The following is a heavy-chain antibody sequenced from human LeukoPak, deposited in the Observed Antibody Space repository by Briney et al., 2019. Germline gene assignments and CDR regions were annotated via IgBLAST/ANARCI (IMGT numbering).Heavy chain of an antibody. CDR3: ARESTVTTYYYYGMDV. V-gene: IGHV3-66*01. CDR1: GFTVSSNY. Sequence: GGSLRLSCAASGFTVSSNYMSWVRQAPGKGLEWVSVIYSGGTTYYADSVKGRFTISRDNSKNTLYLQMNSLGAEDTAVYYCARESTVTTYYYYGMDVWGQGTTVTVSS. D-gene: IGHD4-17*01. J-gene: IGHJ6*02. CDR2: IYSGGTT.